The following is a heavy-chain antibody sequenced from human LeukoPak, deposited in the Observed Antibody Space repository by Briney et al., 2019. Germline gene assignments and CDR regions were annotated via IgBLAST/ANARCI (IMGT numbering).Heavy chain of an antibody. V-gene: IGHV3-48*01. J-gene: IGHJ4*02. CDR1: GFTFTSYA. Sequence: PGGSLRLSCTASGFTFTSYAMTWVRQAPGKGLEWVSYISSSSSTIYYADSVKGRFTISRDNAKNSLYLQMNSLRAEDTAVYYCAREAPDYWGQGTLVTVSS. CDR3: AREAPDY. CDR2: ISSSSSTI.